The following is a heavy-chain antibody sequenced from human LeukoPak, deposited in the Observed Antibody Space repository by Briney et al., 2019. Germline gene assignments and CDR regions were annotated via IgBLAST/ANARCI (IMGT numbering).Heavy chain of an antibody. CDR1: GGSISSSSYY. CDR2: IYYSGST. Sequence: SETLPLTCTVSGGSISSSSYYWGWIRQPPGKGLEWIGSIYYSGSTYYNPSLKSRVTISVDTSKNQFSLKLSSVTAADTAVYYCARDYRAYSYGFDYWGQGTLVTVSS. CDR3: ARDYRAYSYGFDY. J-gene: IGHJ4*02. D-gene: IGHD5-18*01. V-gene: IGHV4-39*07.